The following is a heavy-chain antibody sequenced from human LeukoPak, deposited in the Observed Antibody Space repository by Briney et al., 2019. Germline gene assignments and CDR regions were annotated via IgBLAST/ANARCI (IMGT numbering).Heavy chain of an antibody. D-gene: IGHD2-15*01. J-gene: IGHJ4*02. CDR3: VGYCSGGSCFN. CDR2: ISYDGSNK. CDR1: GFTFSSYA. Sequence: GRSLRLSCAASGFTFSSYAMHWVRQAPGKGLEWVAVISYDGSNKYYADSVKGRFTISRDNSKNTLYLQMNSLRAEDTAVYYCVGYCSGGSCFNWGQGTLVTVSS. V-gene: IGHV3-30*04.